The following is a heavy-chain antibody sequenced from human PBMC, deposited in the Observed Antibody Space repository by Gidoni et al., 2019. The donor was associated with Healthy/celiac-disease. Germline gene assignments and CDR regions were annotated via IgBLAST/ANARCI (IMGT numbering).Heavy chain of an antibody. D-gene: IGHD6-19*01. CDR1: GGTFSSYA. Sequence: QVQLVQSGAEVKKPGSSVKVSCKASGGTFSSYAISWVRQAPGQGLEWMGGIIPIFGTANYAQKCQGRVTITADESTSTAYMELSSLRSEDTAVYYGARGAVAGSITANFDYWGQGTLVTVSS. CDR3: ARGAVAGSITANFDY. V-gene: IGHV1-69*01. CDR2: IIPIFGTA. J-gene: IGHJ4*02.